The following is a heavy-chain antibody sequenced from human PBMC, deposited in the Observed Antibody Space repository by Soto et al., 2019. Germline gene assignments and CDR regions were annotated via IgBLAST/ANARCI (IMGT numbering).Heavy chain of an antibody. V-gene: IGHV3-23*01. J-gene: IGHJ6*03. D-gene: IGHD2-15*01. CDR2: ISGSAATT. Sequence: EVQLLESGGGLVQPGGSLRLSCAASGFTFSSYAMSWVRQAPGKGLEWVSAISGSAATTFYADSEKGRFTVSRDNSKNTLYLQMNSLRAEDTAVYYCARGPRYCSGYSCDYYMDVWGKGTTVTVSS. CDR1: GFTFSSYA. CDR3: ARGPRYCSGYSCDYYMDV.